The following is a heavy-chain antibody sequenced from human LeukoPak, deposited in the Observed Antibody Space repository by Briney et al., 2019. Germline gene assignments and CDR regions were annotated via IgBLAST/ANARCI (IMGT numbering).Heavy chain of an antibody. J-gene: IGHJ4*02. CDR1: GFTFSSYA. V-gene: IGHV3-23*01. CDR3: AKVRSGDIAAALNY. CDR2: ISGSGDNT. D-gene: IGHD6-13*01. Sequence: GGSLRLSCAASGFTFSSYAMNWVRQALGKGLEGVSGISGSGDNTYYADSVKGRFTISRDNSKNTLFLQMNSLRAEDTAVYYCAKVRSGDIAAALNYWGQGTLVPVSS.